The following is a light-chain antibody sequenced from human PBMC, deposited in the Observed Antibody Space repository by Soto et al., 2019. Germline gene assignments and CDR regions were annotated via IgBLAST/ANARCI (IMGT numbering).Light chain of an antibody. Sequence: EIVLTQSPATLSLSPGERATLSCRASQSVNNYLHWYQQNPGQSPRLLIFDASNRATGIPARFSGSGSATDFTLTISSLEPEDFAVYYCPHRSILPVSFGQGTRLEIK. J-gene: IGKJ5*01. CDR1: QSVNNY. CDR2: DAS. V-gene: IGKV3-11*01. CDR3: PHRSILPVS.